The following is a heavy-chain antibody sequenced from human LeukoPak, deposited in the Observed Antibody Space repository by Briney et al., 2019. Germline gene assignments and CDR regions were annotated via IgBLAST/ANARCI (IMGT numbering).Heavy chain of an antibody. J-gene: IGHJ6*03. CDR2: TNHSGST. Sequence: SETLSLTCAVYGGSFSGYYWSWIRQPPGKGLEWIGETNHSGSTNYNPSLKSRVTISVDTSKNQFSLKLSSVTAADTAVYYCARFPIAARPYYYYMDVWGKGTTVTVSS. V-gene: IGHV4-34*01. CDR3: ARFPIAARPYYYYMDV. D-gene: IGHD6-6*01. CDR1: GGSFSGYY.